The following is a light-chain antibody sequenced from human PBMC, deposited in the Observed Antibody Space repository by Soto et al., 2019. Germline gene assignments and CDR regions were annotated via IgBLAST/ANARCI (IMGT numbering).Light chain of an antibody. CDR3: HQYNGYSWA. J-gene: IGKJ1*01. V-gene: IGKV1-5*03. CDR1: QDLNDW. CDR2: KVS. Sequence: DIQMTQSPSTLSASVGDTVTITCRASQDLNDWLAWFQQKPGKAPNLLIYKVSNLESGVPSRFSGSGSGTEFTLTISSLQPDDFASYYCHQYNGYSWAFGQGTKVEI.